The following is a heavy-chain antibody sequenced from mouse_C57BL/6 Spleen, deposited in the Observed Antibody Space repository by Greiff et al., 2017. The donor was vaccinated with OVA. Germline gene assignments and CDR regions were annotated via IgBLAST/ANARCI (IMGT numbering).Heavy chain of an antibody. V-gene: IGHV7-3*01. D-gene: IGHD1-1*01. J-gene: IGHJ4*01. CDR1: GFTFTDYY. CDR3: ARYTTVVATRAMDY. Sequence: EVQLVESGGGLVQPGGSLSLSCAASGFTFTDYYMSWVRQPPGKALEWLGFIRNKANGYTTEYSASVKGRFTISRDNSQSILYLQMNALRAEDSATYYCARYTTVVATRAMDYWGQGTSVTVSS. CDR2: IRNKANGYTT.